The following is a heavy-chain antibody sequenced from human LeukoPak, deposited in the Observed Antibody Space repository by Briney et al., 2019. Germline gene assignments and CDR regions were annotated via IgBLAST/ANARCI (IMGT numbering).Heavy chain of an antibody. CDR2: ISGSGGST. J-gene: IGHJ4*02. D-gene: IGHD6-19*01. CDR3: AKEGSFSSGWRGFDY. CDR1: GFTFSNYA. Sequence: GGSLRLSCAASGFTFSNYAMTGVGQAPGRGREGVSAISGSGGSTYYAGAVKGRFIISRDNSKSTLYLQMNSLRVEDTAIYYCAKEGSFSSGWRGFDYWGQGTLVTVSS. V-gene: IGHV3-23*01.